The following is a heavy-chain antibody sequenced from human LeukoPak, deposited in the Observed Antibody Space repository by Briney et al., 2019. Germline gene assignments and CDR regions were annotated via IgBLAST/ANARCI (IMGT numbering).Heavy chain of an antibody. CDR1: GYTFTGYY. CDR3: ARDPHYYGSGTDYAWFDP. Sequence: GASVKVSCKASGYTFTGYYMHWVRQAPGQGLEWMGWINPNSGGTNYAQKFQGRVTMTRDTSISTAYMELSRLRSDDTAVYYCARDPHYYGSGTDYAWFDPWGQGTLVTVSS. CDR2: INPNSGGT. V-gene: IGHV1-2*02. D-gene: IGHD3-10*01. J-gene: IGHJ5*02.